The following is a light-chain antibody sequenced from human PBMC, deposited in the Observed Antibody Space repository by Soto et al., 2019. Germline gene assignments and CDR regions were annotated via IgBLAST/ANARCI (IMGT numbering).Light chain of an antibody. CDR2: EGS. V-gene: IGLV2-23*01. CDR1: SSDVGSYNL. J-gene: IGLJ3*02. Sequence: QSALTQPASVSGSPGQSITISCTGTSSDVGSYNLVSWYQQHPGKAPKLMIYEGSKRPPGVSNRFSGSKSGNTASLTISGLQAEDEAYYYCCSYAGSSTLNWVFGGGTKLTVL. CDR3: CSYAGSSTLNWV.